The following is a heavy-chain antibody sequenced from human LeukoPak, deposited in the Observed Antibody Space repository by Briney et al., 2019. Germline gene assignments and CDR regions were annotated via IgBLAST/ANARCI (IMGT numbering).Heavy chain of an antibody. CDR2: INTDGSTT. CDR1: GFTFTNYM. CDR3: TRGHPGKLDY. D-gene: IGHD3-10*01. J-gene: IGHJ4*02. Sequence: PGGCLRLSCAASGFTFTNYMMDWVRPAPGKGVVWVSSINTDGSTTHYADSVKGRFTISRDNAENTLFLLLHSLRAEDTAVYYCTRGHPGKLDYWGQGTLVTVSS. V-gene: IGHV3-74*01.